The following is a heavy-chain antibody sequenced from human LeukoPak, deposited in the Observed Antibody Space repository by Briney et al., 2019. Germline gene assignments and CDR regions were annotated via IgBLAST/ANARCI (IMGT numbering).Heavy chain of an antibody. J-gene: IGHJ4*02. CDR1: GYTFTSYA. CDR2: IIPIFGTA. V-gene: IGHV1-69*13. Sequence: SVKVSCKASGYTFTSYAISWVRQAPGQGLEWMGGIIPIFGTANYAQKFQGRVTITADESTSTAYMELSSLRSEDTAVYYCAREADYDILTGYMAYWGQGTLVTVSS. CDR3: AREADYDILTGYMAY. D-gene: IGHD3-9*01.